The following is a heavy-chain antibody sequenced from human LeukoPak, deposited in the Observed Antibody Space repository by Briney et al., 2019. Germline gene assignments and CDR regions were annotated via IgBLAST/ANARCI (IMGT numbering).Heavy chain of an antibody. CDR2: IYYSGST. Sequence: SETLSLTCTVSGGSISSYYWSWIRQPPGKGLEWIGYIYYSGSTNYNPSLKSRVTMSVDTSKNQFSLKLSSVTAADTAVYYCARAKGIAVAGQIFDYWGQGTLVTVSS. V-gene: IGHV4-59*12. J-gene: IGHJ4*02. CDR3: ARAKGIAVAGQIFDY. D-gene: IGHD6-19*01. CDR1: GGSISSYY.